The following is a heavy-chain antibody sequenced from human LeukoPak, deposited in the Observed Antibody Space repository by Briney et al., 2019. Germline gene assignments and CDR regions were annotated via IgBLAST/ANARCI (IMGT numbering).Heavy chain of an antibody. Sequence: SETLSLTCAVYGGSFSGYYWSWVRQPPGKGLEWIGEINHSGSTNYNPSLKSRVTISVDTSKNQFSLKLSSVTAADTAVYYCARGRYDSSISPWGQGTLVTVSS. CDR3: ARGRYDSSISP. J-gene: IGHJ5*02. V-gene: IGHV4-34*01. CDR2: INHSGST. CDR1: GGSFSGYY. D-gene: IGHD3-22*01.